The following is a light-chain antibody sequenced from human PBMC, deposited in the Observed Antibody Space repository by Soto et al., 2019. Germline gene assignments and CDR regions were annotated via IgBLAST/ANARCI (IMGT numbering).Light chain of an antibody. J-gene: IGKJ3*01. CDR3: QQYYLVPFT. CDR1: QSVLYTSNNQNY. Sequence: DIVMTQSPDSLGVSLGERATINCKSSQSVLYTSNNQNYLAWYQQKSGQPPKLLIYGASARKSGVPARFSGSGSGTDFTLTINGLQAEDVAVYYCQQYYLVPFTFGPGTKVHIK. V-gene: IGKV4-1*01. CDR2: GAS.